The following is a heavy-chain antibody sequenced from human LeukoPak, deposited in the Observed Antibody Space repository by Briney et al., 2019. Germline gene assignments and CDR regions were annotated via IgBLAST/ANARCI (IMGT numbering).Heavy chain of an antibody. V-gene: IGHV3-30*04. Sequence: PGGSLRLSCAASGFTFSSYAMHWVRQAPGKGLEWVAVISYDGSNKYYADSVKGRFNICRDNSKSTLYLQMNSLRAEDTAVYYCARKGYQLLPYSPSFDYWGQGTLVTVSS. CDR2: ISYDGSNK. CDR1: GFTFSSYA. D-gene: IGHD2-2*01. J-gene: IGHJ4*02. CDR3: ARKGYQLLPYSPSFDY.